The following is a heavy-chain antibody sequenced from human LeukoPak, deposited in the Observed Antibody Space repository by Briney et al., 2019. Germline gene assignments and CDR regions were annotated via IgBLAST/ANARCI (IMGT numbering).Heavy chain of an antibody. V-gene: IGHV3-48*03. D-gene: IGHD2-2*01. Sequence: PGGSLRLSCAASGFTFSSYEMKWVRQAPGKGLEWVSYISNSGSTIYYEDSVKGRFTISRDNAKNSLYLQMNRLRAEDTAGYYCARRYCSSTSCLLDYLGQGTLVTVSS. CDR3: ARRYCSSTSCLLDY. CDR2: ISNSGSTI. J-gene: IGHJ4*02. CDR1: GFTFSSYE.